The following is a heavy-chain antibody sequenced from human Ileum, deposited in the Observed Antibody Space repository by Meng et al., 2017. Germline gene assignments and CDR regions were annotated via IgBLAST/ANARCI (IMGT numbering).Heavy chain of an antibody. CDR2: VKQDGSEQ. Sequence: GESLKISCAASGFTFSSYWMSWVRQAPGKGLEWVANVKQDGSEQYYVDSVKGQFTISRDNAKNSLYLQMNSLRAEDTAVYYCARIRIFSSDYWGQGTLVTVSS. V-gene: IGHV3-7*01. CDR3: ARIRIFSSDY. J-gene: IGHJ4*02. CDR1: GFTFSSYW. D-gene: IGHD2/OR15-2a*01.